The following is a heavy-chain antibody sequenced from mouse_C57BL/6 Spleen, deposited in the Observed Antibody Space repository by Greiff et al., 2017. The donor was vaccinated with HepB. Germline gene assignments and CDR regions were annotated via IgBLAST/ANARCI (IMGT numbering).Heavy chain of an antibody. CDR2: IDPSDSYT. Sequence: QVQLQQPGAELVKPGASVKLSCKASGYTFTSYWMQWVKQRPGQGLEWIGEIDPSDSYTNYNQKFKGKATLTVDTSSSTAYMQLSGLTSEDSAVYYCAGGRGVSFAYWGQGTLVTVSA. V-gene: IGHV1-50*01. D-gene: IGHD3-3*01. CDR1: GYTFTSYW. J-gene: IGHJ3*01. CDR3: AGGRGVSFAY.